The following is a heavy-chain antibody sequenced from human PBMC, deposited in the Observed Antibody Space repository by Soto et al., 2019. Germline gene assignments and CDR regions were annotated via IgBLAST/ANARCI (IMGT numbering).Heavy chain of an antibody. CDR1: GFTFSDHY. D-gene: IGHD3-3*01. J-gene: IGHJ6*02. CDR3: AREATIWSGYLYYYYYGMDV. V-gene: IGHV3-72*01. CDR2: TRNKANSYTT. Sequence: EVQLVESGGGLVQPGGSLRLSCAASGFTFSDHYMDWVRQAPGKGLEWVGRTRNKANSYTTEYAASVKGRFTISRDDSKNSLYLQMNSLNYEDTAVYYCAREATIWSGYLYYYYYGMDVWGQGTTVTVSS.